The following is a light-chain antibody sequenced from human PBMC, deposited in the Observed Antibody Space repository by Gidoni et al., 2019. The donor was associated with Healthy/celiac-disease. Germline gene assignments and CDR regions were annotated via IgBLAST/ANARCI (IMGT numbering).Light chain of an antibody. CDR1: QSISSY. J-gene: IGKJ2*01. Sequence: DIHMPQSTSSLSASGGDRVTITCRASQSISSYLNWYQQKPGKAPKLLIYAASSLQSGVPSRFSGSGSGTDFTLSISSLEPEDFATYYCQQSYSTPRTFGQGTKLEIK. CDR3: QQSYSTPRT. V-gene: IGKV1-39*01. CDR2: AAS.